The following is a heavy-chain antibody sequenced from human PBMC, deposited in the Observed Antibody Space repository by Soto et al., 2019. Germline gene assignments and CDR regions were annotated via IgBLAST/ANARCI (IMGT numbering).Heavy chain of an antibody. V-gene: IGHV4-59*01. CDR3: ARTLPHRRFDP. J-gene: IGHJ5*02. Sequence: SETLSLTCTVSGGSIISYYCICIRQPPGKGLEWIVYIYYSGSTNYNPSLKSRVTISVDTSKNQFSLKLSPVTAADTAVYYCARTLPHRRFDPWGQGTLVTVSS. CDR1: GGSIISYY. CDR2: IYYSGST. D-gene: IGHD3-16*02.